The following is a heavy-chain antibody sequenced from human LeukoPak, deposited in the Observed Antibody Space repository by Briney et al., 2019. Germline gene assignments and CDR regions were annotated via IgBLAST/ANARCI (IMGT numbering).Heavy chain of an antibody. J-gene: IGHJ4*02. D-gene: IGHD3-3*01. V-gene: IGHV3-23*01. CDR2: ISGSGGST. Sequence: GGSLRLSCAASGFTFSSYAMSWVRQAPGKGLEWVSAISGSGGSTYYADSVKGRFTISRDNAKNTLYLQMNSLRAEDTAVYYCARAWSGYSSFDYWGQGTLVTVSS. CDR3: ARAWSGYSSFDY. CDR1: GFTFSSYA.